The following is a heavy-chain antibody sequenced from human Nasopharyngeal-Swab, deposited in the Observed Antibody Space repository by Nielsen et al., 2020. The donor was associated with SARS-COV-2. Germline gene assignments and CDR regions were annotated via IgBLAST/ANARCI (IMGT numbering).Heavy chain of an antibody. J-gene: IGHJ4*02. V-gene: IGHV3-48*03. CDR2: ISSSGSTI. CDR3: ASPLPLDY. Sequence: LSLTCAASGFAFSSYEMNWVRQAPGKGLEWISYISSSGSTIYYADSVKGRFTISRDDAKNSLFLQMNSLRAEDPAVYYCASPLPLDYWGQGTLVTVSS. CDR1: GFAFSSYE.